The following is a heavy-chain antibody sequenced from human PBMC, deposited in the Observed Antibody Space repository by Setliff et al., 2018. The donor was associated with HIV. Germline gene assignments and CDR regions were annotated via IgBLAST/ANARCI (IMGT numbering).Heavy chain of an antibody. J-gene: IGHJ4*02. CDR2: INSDGGIS. Sequence: PGGSLRLSCAASGFTFSNYWMHWVRQAPGKGLEWVSRINSDGGISEHADAVKGRLTISRDNARNTPYLEMNSLRVEDTAVYYCVRVAGFSSSWFGYWGQGTLVTVSS. D-gene: IGHD6-13*01. CDR1: GFTFSNYW. CDR3: VRVAGFSSSWFGY. V-gene: IGHV3-74*03.